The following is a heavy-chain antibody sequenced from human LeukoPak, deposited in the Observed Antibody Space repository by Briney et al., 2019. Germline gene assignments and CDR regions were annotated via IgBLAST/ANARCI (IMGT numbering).Heavy chain of an antibody. CDR2: ISAYNGNT. Sequence: ASVKVSCKASGYTFTSYGISWVRQAPGQGLEWMGWISAYNGNTNYAQKLQGRVTMTTDTSTSTAYMELSSLRSEDTAVYYCARPPHLYGDYRDAFDIWGQGTMVTVSS. CDR3: ARPPHLYGDYRDAFDI. V-gene: IGHV1-18*01. D-gene: IGHD4-17*01. CDR1: GYTFTSYG. J-gene: IGHJ3*02.